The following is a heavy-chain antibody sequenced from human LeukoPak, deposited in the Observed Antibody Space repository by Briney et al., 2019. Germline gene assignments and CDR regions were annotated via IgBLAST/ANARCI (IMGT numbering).Heavy chain of an antibody. Sequence: GGSLRLSCAASGFTFSSYAMSWVRQAPGKGLEWVSAISGSGGSTYYADSVKGRFTISRDNTENTLYLQMNSLRADDAAVYYCSKEHRKAAAGTFDYWGQGTLVTVSS. V-gene: IGHV3-23*01. J-gene: IGHJ4*02. CDR2: ISGSGGST. D-gene: IGHD6-13*01. CDR1: GFTFSSYA. CDR3: SKEHRKAAAGTFDY.